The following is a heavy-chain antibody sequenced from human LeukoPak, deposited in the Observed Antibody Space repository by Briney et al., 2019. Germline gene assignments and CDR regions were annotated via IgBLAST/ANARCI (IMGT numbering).Heavy chain of an antibody. D-gene: IGHD3-22*01. J-gene: IGHJ4*02. CDR1: GYTFTGYY. V-gene: IGHV1-2*02. CDR3: ARERNYYVSSGYYL. Sequence: ASVKVSCKASGYTFTGYYMHWVRQAPGQGLEWMGWINPNSGGTNYAQKFQGRVTMTRDTSISTAYMELSRLRSDDTAVYYCARERNYYVSSGYYLWGQGTLVTVSS. CDR2: INPNSGGT.